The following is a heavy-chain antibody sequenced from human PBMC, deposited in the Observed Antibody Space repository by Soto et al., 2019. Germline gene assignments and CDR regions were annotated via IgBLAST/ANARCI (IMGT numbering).Heavy chain of an antibody. CDR1: GFTFSSYG. D-gene: IGHD4-17*01. J-gene: IGHJ6*02. V-gene: IGHV3-33*01. CDR2: IWYDGSNK. Sequence: GGSLRLSCAASGFTFSSYGMHWVRQAPGKGLEWVAVIWYDGSNKYYADSVKGRFTISRDNSKNTLYLQMNSLRAEDTAVYYCARDPSDHGYYYGMDVWDQGPTVTVSS. CDR3: ARDPSDHGYYYGMDV.